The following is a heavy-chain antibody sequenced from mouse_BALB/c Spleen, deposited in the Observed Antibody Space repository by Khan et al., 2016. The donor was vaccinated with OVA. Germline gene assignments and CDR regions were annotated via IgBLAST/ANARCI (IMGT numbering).Heavy chain of an antibody. CDR2: INTYTGEA. Sequence: QIQLVQSGPELKKPGETVKISCKASGYTLTNYGMNWVKQAPGKGLKWMGWINTYTGEATYADDFKGRFAFSLETSASTAYLQINNLKTEDTATYCCTKANSNYWFAYWGQGTLVTVSA. CDR1: GYTLTNYG. V-gene: IGHV9-3-1*01. D-gene: IGHD2-5*01. CDR3: TKANSNYWFAY. J-gene: IGHJ3*01.